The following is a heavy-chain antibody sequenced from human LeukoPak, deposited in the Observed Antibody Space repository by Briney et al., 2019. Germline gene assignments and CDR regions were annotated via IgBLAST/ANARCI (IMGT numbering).Heavy chain of an antibody. V-gene: IGHV3-23*01. CDR2: ISGSGGST. CDR1: GFTFSSYA. Sequence: HPGGSLRLSCAASGFTFSSYAMSWVRQAPGKGLEWVSAISGSGGSTYYADSVKGRFTISRDNSKNTLYLQMNSLRAEDTAVYYCAKDPVSSSWMGSPYNWFDPWGQGTLVTVSS. D-gene: IGHD6-13*01. J-gene: IGHJ5*02. CDR3: AKDPVSSSWMGSPYNWFDP.